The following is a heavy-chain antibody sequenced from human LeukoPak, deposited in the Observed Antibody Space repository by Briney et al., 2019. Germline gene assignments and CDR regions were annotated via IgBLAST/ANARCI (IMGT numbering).Heavy chain of an antibody. V-gene: IGHV3-33*07. Sequence: GGSRRLSWEASGITFSGSGMYCVRRAPGKGLEWVAVIWHDGSQKYYGDSVKGRFSISRDNSKNTLYLQMNSLRAEDTGVYYCATEGGQLEKVNDWGQGTLVTVSS. J-gene: IGHJ4*02. CDR1: GITFSGSG. D-gene: IGHD1-1*01. CDR2: IWHDGSQK. CDR3: ATEGGQLEKVND.